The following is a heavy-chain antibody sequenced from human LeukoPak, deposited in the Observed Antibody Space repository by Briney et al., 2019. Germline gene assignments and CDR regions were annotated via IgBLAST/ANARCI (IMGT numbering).Heavy chain of an antibody. Sequence: SETLSLTCAVYGGSFSGYYWSWIRQPPGKGLEWIGEINHSGSTNYNPSLKSRVTISVDTSKNQFSLKLSSVTAADTAVYYCARGSGSYSYWGQGTLVTVSS. CDR3: ARGSGSYSY. D-gene: IGHD1-26*01. CDR1: GGSFSGYY. V-gene: IGHV4-34*01. CDR2: INHSGST. J-gene: IGHJ4*02.